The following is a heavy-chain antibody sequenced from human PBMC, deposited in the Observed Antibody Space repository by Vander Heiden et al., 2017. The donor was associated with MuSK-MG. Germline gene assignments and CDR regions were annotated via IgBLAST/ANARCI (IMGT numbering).Heavy chain of an antibody. CDR1: GFTFTSSA. V-gene: IGHV1-58*02. CDR2: IVVGSGNT. Sequence: QMQLVPSGPEVKKPGTSVKVSCKASGFTFTSSAMQWVRQARGQRLEWIGWIVVGSGNTNYAQKFQGRVTITRDMSTSTAYMELSSLRSEDTAVYYCATDGRSYCGGDCYDYWGQGTLVTVSS. D-gene: IGHD2-21*01. J-gene: IGHJ4*02. CDR3: ATDGRSYCGGDCYDY.